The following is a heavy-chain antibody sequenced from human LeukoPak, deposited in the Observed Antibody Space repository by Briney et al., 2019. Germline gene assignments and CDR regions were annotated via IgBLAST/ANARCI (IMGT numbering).Heavy chain of an antibody. D-gene: IGHD3-10*01. V-gene: IGHV3-7*01. CDR2: MHEDGRDI. Sequence: GGSLRLSCVASGFPFDVQTMSWVRQAPGKGLAWVASMHEDGRDIFYVDSAKGRFTISRDNSKNPLFLQLNYLRVEDTAMYYCVRGGATRGRFEKWGQGTQVTVSS. CDR1: GFPFDVQT. J-gene: IGHJ4*02. CDR3: VRGGATRGRFEK.